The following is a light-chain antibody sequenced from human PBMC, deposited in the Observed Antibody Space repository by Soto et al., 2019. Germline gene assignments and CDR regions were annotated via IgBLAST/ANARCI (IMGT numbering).Light chain of an antibody. CDR2: EVS. V-gene: IGLV2-14*03. CDR3: SSYASSSTS. Sequence: QSVLTQPASVSVSPGQSITISCTGTSSDVGGYNYVSWYQQHPGKAPKLMIYEVSNRPSGVSHRFSGSKSGNTASLTISGLQAEDEADYYCSSYASSSTSFGTGTKVTVL. J-gene: IGLJ1*01. CDR1: SSDVGGYNY.